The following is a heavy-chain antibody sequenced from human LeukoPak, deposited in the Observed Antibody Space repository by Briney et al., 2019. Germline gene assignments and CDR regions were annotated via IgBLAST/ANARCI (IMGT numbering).Heavy chain of an antibody. Sequence: ASVNLSCKASGYTFSSYDISWIRQATGQGLEWMGWMNPNSGNTGYAHKFQGRVTITRNTSISTAYMELSSLRSEDTAVYYCARGTIWSGYYPPYYYYYMDVWGKGTTVTVSS. CDR3: ARGTIWSGYYPPYYYYYMDV. J-gene: IGHJ6*03. CDR1: GYTFSSYD. CDR2: MNPNSGNT. V-gene: IGHV1-8*01. D-gene: IGHD3-3*01.